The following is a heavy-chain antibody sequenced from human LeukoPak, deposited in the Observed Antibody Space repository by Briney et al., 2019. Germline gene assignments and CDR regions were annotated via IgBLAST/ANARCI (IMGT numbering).Heavy chain of an antibody. CDR1: GYTFTSYG. D-gene: IGHD6-13*01. CDR2: ISAYNGNT. J-gene: IGHJ6*04. CDR3: ARDPGIYYYYYYGMDV. Sequence: ASVKVSCKASGYTFTSYGISWVRQAPGQGLEWRGWISAYNGNTNYAQKLQGRVTMTTDTSTSTAYMELRSLRSDDTAVYYCARDPGIYYYYYYGMDVWGKGTTVTVSS. V-gene: IGHV1-18*04.